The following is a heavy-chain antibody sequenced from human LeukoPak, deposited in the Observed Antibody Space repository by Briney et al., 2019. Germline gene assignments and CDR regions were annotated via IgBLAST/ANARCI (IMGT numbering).Heavy chain of an antibody. Sequence: PSETLSLTCAVSGGSISSGDFYWDWIRQPPGKGLEWIGYIYHSGRAYYNPSLKNRATISVDTSKNQFSLKLTSVTAADTAVYFCARIYAGGSFFDYWGQGTLVTVSS. CDR1: GGSISSGDFY. D-gene: IGHD3-10*01. J-gene: IGHJ4*02. V-gene: IGHV4-30-4*01. CDR2: IYHSGRA. CDR3: ARIYAGGSFFDY.